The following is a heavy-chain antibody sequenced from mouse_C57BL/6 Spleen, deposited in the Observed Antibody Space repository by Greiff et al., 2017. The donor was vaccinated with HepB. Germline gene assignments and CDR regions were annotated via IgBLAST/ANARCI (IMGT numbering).Heavy chain of an antibody. Sequence: VQLQQSGAELVRPGSSVKLSCKASGYTFTSYWMHWVKQRPIQGLEWIGNIDPSDSETHYNQKFKDKATLTVDKSSSTAYMQLSSLTSEDSAVYYCARLDGYYGYFDVWGTGTTVTVSS. J-gene: IGHJ1*03. CDR1: GYTFTSYW. CDR3: ARLDGYYGYFDV. CDR2: IDPSDSET. D-gene: IGHD2-3*01. V-gene: IGHV1-52*01.